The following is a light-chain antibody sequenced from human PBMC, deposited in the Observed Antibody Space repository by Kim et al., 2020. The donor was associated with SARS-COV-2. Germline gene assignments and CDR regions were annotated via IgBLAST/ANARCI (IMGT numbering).Light chain of an antibody. Sequence: QSALTQPPSVSGAPGQRVTISCTGSSSNIGAGYVVHWYQQLPGTAPKLLIFSNSNRPSGVPDRFSASKSGTSASLAITGLQAADEADYYCQSFDSSLNGLVLFGGGTQLTVL. CDR1: SSNIGAGYV. CDR2: SNS. J-gene: IGLJ2*01. CDR3: QSFDSSLNGLVL. V-gene: IGLV1-40*01.